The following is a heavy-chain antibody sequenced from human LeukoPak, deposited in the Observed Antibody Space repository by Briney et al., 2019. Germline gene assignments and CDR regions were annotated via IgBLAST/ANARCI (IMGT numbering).Heavy chain of an antibody. CDR1: GGSISSYY. J-gene: IGHJ6*02. V-gene: IGHV4-59*01. CDR3: ARGGSGYDSFYYYGMDV. Sequence: PSETLSLTCTVSGGSISSYYWSWIPQPPGKGLEWIGYIYDSGSTNYNPSLKSRVTISVDTSKNQFSLKLSSVTAADTAVYYCARGGSGYDSFYYYGMDVWGQGTTVTVSS. D-gene: IGHD5-12*01. CDR2: IYDSGST.